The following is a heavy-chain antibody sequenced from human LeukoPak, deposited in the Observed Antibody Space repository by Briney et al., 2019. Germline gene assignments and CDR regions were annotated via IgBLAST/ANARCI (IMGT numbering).Heavy chain of an antibody. CDR3: ARSEGSSSESGFDY. CDR2: INPNSGGT. D-gene: IGHD6-6*01. Sequence: ASVKVSCKASGYTFTGYYMHWVRQAPGQGLEWMGWINPNSGGTNYAQKFQGRVTMTRDTSISTAYMELSRLRSDDTAVYYCARSEGSSSESGFDYWGQGTLVTVSS. CDR1: GYTFTGYY. J-gene: IGHJ4*02. V-gene: IGHV1-2*02.